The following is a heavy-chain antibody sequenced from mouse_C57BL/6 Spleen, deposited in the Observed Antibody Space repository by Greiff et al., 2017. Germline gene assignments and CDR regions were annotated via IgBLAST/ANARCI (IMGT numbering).Heavy chain of an antibody. CDR3: ARLYCNYVWYFDV. CDR2: IRNKANGYTT. J-gene: IGHJ1*03. D-gene: IGHD2-1*01. Sequence: EVHLVESGGGLVQPGGSLSISCAASGFTFTDYYMSWVRQPPGKALEWLGFIRNKANGYTTEYSASVKVRFTISRDNSHSILYLKMNALRAENSATYYCARLYCNYVWYFDVWGTGTTVTVSS. CDR1: GFTFTDYY. V-gene: IGHV7-3*01.